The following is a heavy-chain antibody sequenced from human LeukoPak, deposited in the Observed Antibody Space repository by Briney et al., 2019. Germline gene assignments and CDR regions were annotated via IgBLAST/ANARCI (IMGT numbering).Heavy chain of an antibody. Sequence: ASVKVSCKASGYTLTSYDINWVRQATGQGLEWMGWMNPNSGRTCYAQNFQGRITITRNTSISTAYMELSSLRSEDTAVYYCATDLLPYYYDSSGPRSWGQGTLVTVSS. CDR2: MNPNSGRT. CDR1: GYTLTSYD. CDR3: ATDLLPYYYDSSGPRS. V-gene: IGHV1-8*01. D-gene: IGHD3-22*01. J-gene: IGHJ4*02.